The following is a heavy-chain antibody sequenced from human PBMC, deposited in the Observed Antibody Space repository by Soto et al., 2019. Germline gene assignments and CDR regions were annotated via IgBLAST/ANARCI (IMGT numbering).Heavy chain of an antibody. Sequence: QVQLQESGPGLVKPSGTLSLTCAVSGGSISSSNWWSWVRQPPGKGLEWIGEIYHSGSTNYNPSLKSRVTISVAKSKNQFSRKLSSVTAADTAVYYCARDEVVRGVPSLDAFEIWGQGTMVTVSS. CDR2: IYHSGST. CDR3: ARDEVVRGVPSLDAFEI. D-gene: IGHD3-10*01. V-gene: IGHV4-4*02. CDR1: GGSISSSNW. J-gene: IGHJ3*02.